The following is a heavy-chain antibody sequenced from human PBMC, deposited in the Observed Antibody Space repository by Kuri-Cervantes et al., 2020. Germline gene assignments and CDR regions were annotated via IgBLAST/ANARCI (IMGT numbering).Heavy chain of an antibody. CDR1: GFTFSSYG. CDR2: IWYDGSNK. V-gene: IGHV3-33*08. CDR3: ARDDGRADYYYYYGMDV. Sequence: GESLKISCAASGFTFSSYGMHWVRQAPGKGLEWVAVIWYDGSNKYYADSVEGRFTISRDNSKNTLYLQMNSLRAEDTAVYYCARDDGRADYYYYYGMDVWGQGTTVTVSS. J-gene: IGHJ6*02. D-gene: IGHD1-26*01.